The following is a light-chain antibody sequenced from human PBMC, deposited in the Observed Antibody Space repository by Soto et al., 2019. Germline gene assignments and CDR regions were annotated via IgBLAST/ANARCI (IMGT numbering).Light chain of an antibody. CDR2: GAS. CDR3: QHYGSSPWT. V-gene: IGKV3-20*01. CDR1: QTVGNNL. Sequence: EIVLTQSPGTLSLSPGERATLSCRAIQTVGNNLLAWYQQKPGQAPRLFIYGASSRATGIPDRFSGSGSGTDFTLTISRLEPEDFAVYYCQHYGSSPWTFGQGTKVDIK. J-gene: IGKJ1*01.